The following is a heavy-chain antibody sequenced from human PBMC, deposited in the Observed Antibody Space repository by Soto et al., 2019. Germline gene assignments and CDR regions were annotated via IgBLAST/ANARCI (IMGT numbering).Heavy chain of an antibody. V-gene: IGHV4-34*01. Sequence: QVRLQQWGAGLLKPSETLSLSCAVYGESFSGYHWAWIRQPPGKGLEWIGEINLSGSTNYNPSLKRRVTISVDTSKNQFSLKLSSVTAADTAVYYCARVLITYGGIMVPYYWFDTWGQGNLVTVSS. J-gene: IGHJ5*02. D-gene: IGHD3-16*01. CDR3: ARVLITYGGIMVPYYWFDT. CDR2: INLSGST. CDR1: GESFSGYH.